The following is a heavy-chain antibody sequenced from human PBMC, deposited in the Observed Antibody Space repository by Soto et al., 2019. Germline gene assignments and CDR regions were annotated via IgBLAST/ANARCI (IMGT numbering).Heavy chain of an antibody. J-gene: IGHJ5*02. CDR2: INPHGGST. Sequence: ASVKVSCKAPGDTFTSYYLNWVRQAPGQGLEWMGVINPHGGSTKYAQKFQGRITMARDTSRSTVYMELSSLRSDDTAIYYCARSSGGNFGIIIEGSNWFDPWGQGTPVTVSS. D-gene: IGHD3-3*01. CDR3: ARSSGGNFGIIIEGSNWFDP. CDR1: GDTFTSYY. V-gene: IGHV1-46*01.